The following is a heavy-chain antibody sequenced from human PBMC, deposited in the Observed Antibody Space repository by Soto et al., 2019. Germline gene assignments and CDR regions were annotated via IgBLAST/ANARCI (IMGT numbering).Heavy chain of an antibody. CDR2: ISSSSSYI. CDR1: GFTFSSYS. CDR3: ARDIAVAAGIDY. D-gene: IGHD6-19*01. J-gene: IGHJ4*02. V-gene: IGHV3-21*01. Sequence: EVQLVESGGGLVKPGGSLRLSCAASGFTFSSYSMNWVRQAPGKGLEWVSSISSSSSYIYYADSVKGRFTISRDNAKNSLYLQMNSLRAEDTAVYYCARDIAVAAGIDYWGQGTLVTVSS.